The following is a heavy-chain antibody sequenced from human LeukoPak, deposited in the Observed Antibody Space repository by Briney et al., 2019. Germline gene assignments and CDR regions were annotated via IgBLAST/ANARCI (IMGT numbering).Heavy chain of an antibody. J-gene: IGHJ4*02. CDR3: ARRTFRYYFDY. Sequence: SDTLSLPCSLSGGSLSSSSYYWGWIRQPPGKGLDWIGSIYYSGSTYYNPSLKSRVTISVDTSKNQFSLKLSSVTAADSAVYYCARRTFRYYFDYWGQGTLVTVSS. V-gene: IGHV4-39*01. D-gene: IGHD3-16*01. CDR2: IYYSGST. CDR1: GGSLSSSSYY.